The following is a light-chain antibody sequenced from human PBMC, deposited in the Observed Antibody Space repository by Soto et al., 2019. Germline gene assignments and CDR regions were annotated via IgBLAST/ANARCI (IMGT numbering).Light chain of an antibody. CDR1: SSNIGSGY. CDR3: AAWDDTLSGPV. J-gene: IGLJ2*01. V-gene: IGLV1-47*02. Sequence: QSVLTQPPSASGTPGQRVTISCSGSSSNIGSGYVFWYQQLPGTAPKLLIYNNSQRPSGVPDRFSGSKSGTSASLAISGLRSEDEADYHCAAWDDTLSGPVFGGGTKVTVL. CDR2: NNS.